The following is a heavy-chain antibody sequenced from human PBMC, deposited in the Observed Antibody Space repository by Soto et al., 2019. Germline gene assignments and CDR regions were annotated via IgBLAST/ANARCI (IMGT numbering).Heavy chain of an antibody. V-gene: IGHV1-69*02. CDR3: ARVSSSSGSYPAGHDY. CDR1: GGTFSSYT. D-gene: IGHD1-26*01. CDR2: IIPILGIA. J-gene: IGHJ4*02. Sequence: QVQLVQSGAEVKKPGSSVKVSCKASGGTFSSYTISWVRQAPGQGLEWMGRIIPILGIANYVQKFQGRVTITAAKSTSTAYMELSSLRSEDTAVHYCARVSSSSGSYPAGHDYWGQGTLVTVSS.